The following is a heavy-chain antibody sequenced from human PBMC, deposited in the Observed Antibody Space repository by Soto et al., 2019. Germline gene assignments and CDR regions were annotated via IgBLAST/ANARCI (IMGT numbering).Heavy chain of an antibody. V-gene: IGHV4-30-4*01. CDR3: ARDRRRDPFDP. J-gene: IGHJ5*02. CDR2: IYYSGST. Sequence: QVQLQESGPGLVKPSQTLSLTCTVSGGSISSGDYYWSWIRQPPGKGLEWIGYIYYSGSTYYNPSLKSRVSISADTSKNQFYLKLSSVTAADTAVYYCARDRRRDPFDPWSQGTLVTVSS. CDR1: GGSISSGDYY.